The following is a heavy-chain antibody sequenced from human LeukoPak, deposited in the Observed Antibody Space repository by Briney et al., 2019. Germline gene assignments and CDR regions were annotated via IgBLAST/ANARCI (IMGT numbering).Heavy chain of an antibody. V-gene: IGHV3-23*01. CDR3: ARKDGYTSSWSFDY. D-gene: IGHD6-13*01. Sequence: GGSLRLSCAASGFTFSSYAMSWVRQAPGKGLEWVSAISGSGGSTYYADSVKGRFTISRDNSKNTLYLQMNSLRAEDTAVYYCARKDGYTSSWSFDYWGQGTLVTVSS. J-gene: IGHJ4*02. CDR1: GFTFSSYA. CDR2: ISGSGGST.